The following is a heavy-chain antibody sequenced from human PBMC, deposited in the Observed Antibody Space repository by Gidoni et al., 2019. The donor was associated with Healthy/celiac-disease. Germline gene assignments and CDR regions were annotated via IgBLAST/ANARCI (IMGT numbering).Heavy chain of an antibody. D-gene: IGHD4-17*01. CDR2: IRSKANSYAT. CDR1: GLTFSGYG. V-gene: IGHV3-73*01. Sequence: EVQRVESGGGLVQPGGSLKLSCAACGLTFSGYGMHWVRQASGKGLEWVGRIRSKANSYATAYAASVKGRFTISRDDSKNTAYLQMNSLKTEDTAVYYCTRRFPLGDYGGYYYYGMDVWGQGTTVTVSS. CDR3: TRRFPLGDYGGYYYYGMDV. J-gene: IGHJ6*02.